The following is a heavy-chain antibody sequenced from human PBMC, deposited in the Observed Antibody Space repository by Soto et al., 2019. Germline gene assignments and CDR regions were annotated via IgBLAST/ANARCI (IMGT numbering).Heavy chain of an antibody. J-gene: IGHJ6*03. CDR2: IYYSGST. Sequence: PSETLSLTCTVSGGSISRYYWSWIRQRPGKGLEWIGYIYYSGSTNYNPSLKSRVTISVDTSKNQFSLKLSSVTAADTAVYYCAGGRSGYRVNYYCCMDVWGKGTTVTVSS. CDR1: GGSISRYY. CDR3: AGGRSGYRVNYYCCMDV. V-gene: IGHV4-59*01. D-gene: IGHD3-3*01.